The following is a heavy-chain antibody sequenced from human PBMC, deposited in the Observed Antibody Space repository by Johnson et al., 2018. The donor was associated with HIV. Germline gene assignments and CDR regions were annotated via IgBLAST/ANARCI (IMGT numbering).Heavy chain of an antibody. CDR1: GFTFFDYY. CDR3: ARVSSIAALWDAFDI. D-gene: IGHD6-6*01. J-gene: IGHJ3*02. Sequence: QVQLVESGGGLVKPGGSLRLSCAAFGFTFFDYYMSWIRQAPGTGLEWVSYISRIGSTIYYAESVKGRFTISRDNAKNSLYLQMNSLRAEDTAMYYCARVSSIAALWDAFDIWGQGTMVTVSS. V-gene: IGHV3-11*04. CDR2: ISRIGSTI.